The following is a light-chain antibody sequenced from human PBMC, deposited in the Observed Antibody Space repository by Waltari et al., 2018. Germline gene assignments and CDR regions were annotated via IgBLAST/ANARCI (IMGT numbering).Light chain of an antibody. CDR3: QVWDSSSDPPYV. CDR1: NIESQS. CDR2: YDS. V-gene: IGLV3-21*04. J-gene: IGLJ1*01. Sequence: YVLSQPPSVSVAPGQTAIIPCGGTNIESQSVHWYQQKAGQAPVMVMFYDSDRPSAIPARFSGSNSGNTATLTITRVEAGDEADYFCQVWDSSSDPPYVFGPGTTVTVL.